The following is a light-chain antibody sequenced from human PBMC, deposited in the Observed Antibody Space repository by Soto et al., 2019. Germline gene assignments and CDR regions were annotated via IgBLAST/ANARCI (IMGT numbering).Light chain of an antibody. CDR1: KLGDKY. J-gene: IGLJ2*01. V-gene: IGLV3-1*01. CDR2: QDS. CDR3: QAWDSSTHVV. Sequence: SSELTQPPSVSVSPGQTASITCSGDKLGDKYACWYQQKPGQSPVLVIYQDSKRPSGIPERFSGSNSGNTATLTIRGTQAMDEADYYCQAWDSSTHVVFGGGTKLTVL.